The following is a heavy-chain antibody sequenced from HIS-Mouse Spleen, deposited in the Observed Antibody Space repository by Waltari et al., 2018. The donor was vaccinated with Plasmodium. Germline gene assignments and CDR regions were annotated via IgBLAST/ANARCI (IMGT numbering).Heavy chain of an antibody. Sequence: QVQLVESRGGVVQPVRSLRLSCAPSGFTFSGYAMNWVCQAPGKGLEWVAVISYDGSNKYYADSVKGRFTISRDNSKNTLYRQMNSLRAEDTAGYYCALSGHWGQGTLVTVSS. CDR2: ISYDGSNK. D-gene: IGHD3-10*01. CDR1: GFTFSGYA. V-gene: IGHV3-30*04. CDR3: ALSGH. J-gene: IGHJ4*02.